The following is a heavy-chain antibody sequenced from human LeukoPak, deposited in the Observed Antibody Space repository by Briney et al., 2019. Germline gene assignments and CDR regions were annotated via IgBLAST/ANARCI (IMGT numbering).Heavy chain of an antibody. CDR1: GFTFSDYY. Sequence: GGSLRLSCAASGFTFSDYYMSWIRQAPGKGLEWVSYISSGAGTINYADSVRGRFTISRDNAKTSLYLQMNSLRAEDTAIYYCARAIRCPNAFDIWGQGTMVTVSS. J-gene: IGHJ3*02. D-gene: IGHD3-16*02. V-gene: IGHV3-11*01. CDR2: ISSGAGTI. CDR3: ARAIRCPNAFDI.